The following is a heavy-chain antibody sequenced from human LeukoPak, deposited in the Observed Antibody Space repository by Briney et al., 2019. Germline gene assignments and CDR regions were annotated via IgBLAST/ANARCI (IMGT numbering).Heavy chain of an antibody. J-gene: IGHJ4*02. V-gene: IGHV3-33*08. CDR3: ARGIAVAGTALDY. Sequence: PGGSLRLSCTASGFTFSSYWMSWVRQAPGKGLEWVAVIWYDGSNKYYADSVKGRFTISRDNSKNTLYLQMNSLRAEDTAVYYCARGIAVAGTALDYWGQGTLVTVSS. CDR1: GFTFSSYW. CDR2: IWYDGSNK. D-gene: IGHD6-19*01.